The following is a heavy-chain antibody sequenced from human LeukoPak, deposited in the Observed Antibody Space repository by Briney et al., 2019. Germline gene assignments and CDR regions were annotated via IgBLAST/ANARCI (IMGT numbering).Heavy chain of an antibody. CDR2: IYYSGST. D-gene: IGHD2-15*01. CDR1: GGSIRSYY. CDR3: ARVEVVAATRYFDY. Sequence: SETLSLTCTVSGGSIRSYYWSWIRQPPGKGLEWIGYIYYSGSTNYDPSLKSRLTISVDTSKNQFSLKLSFVTAADTAVYYCARVEVVAATRYFDYWGQGTLVTVSS. J-gene: IGHJ4*02. V-gene: IGHV4-59*01.